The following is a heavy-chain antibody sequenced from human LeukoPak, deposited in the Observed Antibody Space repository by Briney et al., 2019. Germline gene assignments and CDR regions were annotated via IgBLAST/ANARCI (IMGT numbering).Heavy chain of an antibody. CDR2: INHSGST. CDR3: ARHRAGYCSSTSCYWFDP. CDR1: GGSFSGYY. V-gene: IGHV4-34*01. Sequence: SETLSLTCAVYGGSFSGYYWSWIRQPPGKGLEWIGEINHSGSTNYNPSLKSRVTISVDTSKNQFSLKLSSVTAADTAVYYCARHRAGYCSSTSCYWFDPWGQGTLVTVSS. D-gene: IGHD2-2*01. J-gene: IGHJ5*02.